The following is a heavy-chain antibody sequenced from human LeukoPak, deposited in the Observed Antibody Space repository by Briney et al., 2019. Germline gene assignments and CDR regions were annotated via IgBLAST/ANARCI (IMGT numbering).Heavy chain of an antibody. D-gene: IGHD2-15*01. CDR3: ARPPRGYCSGGSCFDY. Sequence: ASVKVSCKASGYTFTGYYIHWVRQSPGQGLEWMGWIHPDSGGSNCAQKFQGRVTLTRDTSINTAYMELSSLRSDDTAMYHCARPPRGYCSGGSCFDYWGLGTPVTVSS. CDR2: IHPDSGGS. J-gene: IGHJ4*02. CDR1: GYTFTGYY. V-gene: IGHV1-2*02.